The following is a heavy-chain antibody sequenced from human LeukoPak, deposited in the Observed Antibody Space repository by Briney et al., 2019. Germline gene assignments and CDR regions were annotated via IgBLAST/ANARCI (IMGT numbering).Heavy chain of an antibody. J-gene: IGHJ3*02. D-gene: IGHD4-17*01. V-gene: IGHV4-4*07. CDR3: ARVPPDYAIIHDSFDI. Sequence: SGTLTVTCSVSGGSMDTYFWNWVRQSAGKGLEWLGRIHSSGTANYNPSLKTRITMSIDTSKTQFSLRLTSVTAADTAVYFCARVPPDYAIIHDSFDIWGQGAVVT. CDR1: GGSMDTYF. CDR2: IHSSGTA.